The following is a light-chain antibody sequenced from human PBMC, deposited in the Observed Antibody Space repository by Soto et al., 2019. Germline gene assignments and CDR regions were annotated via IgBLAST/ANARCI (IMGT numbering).Light chain of an antibody. V-gene: IGLV7-46*01. CDR1: TGTVTSGHY. Sequence: QAVVTQEPSLTVSPGGTVTLTCGSSTGTVTSGHYPYWFQQKPGQAPRTLIYDTSNKHSWTPARFSGSLLGGKAALTLSGAQPEDESEYYCLRSCSGAVFGAGTKLTVL. J-gene: IGLJ1*01. CDR2: DTS. CDR3: LRSCSGAV.